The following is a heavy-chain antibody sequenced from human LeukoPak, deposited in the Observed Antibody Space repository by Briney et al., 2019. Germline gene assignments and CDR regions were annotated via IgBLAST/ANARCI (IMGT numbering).Heavy chain of an antibody. V-gene: IGHV1-18*01. CDR2: ISAYNGNT. Sequence: ASVKVSCKASGYTFTSYGISWVRQAPGQGLECMGWISAYNGNTNYAQKLQGRVTMTTDTSTSTAYMELRSLRSDDTAVYYCARDDPNYYDSSGYPGDIDYWGQGTLVTVS. CDR1: GYTFTSYG. J-gene: IGHJ4*02. D-gene: IGHD3-22*01. CDR3: ARDDPNYYDSSGYPGDIDY.